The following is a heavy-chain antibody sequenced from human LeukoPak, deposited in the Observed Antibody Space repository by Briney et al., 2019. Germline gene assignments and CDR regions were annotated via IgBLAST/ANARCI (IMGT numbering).Heavy chain of an antibody. D-gene: IGHD3-22*01. CDR3: ARGRGYYDSSGYHYYFDY. J-gene: IGHJ4*02. CDR1: GGSFSGYY. CDR2: XXHSGST. V-gene: IGHV4-34*01. Sequence: PSETLSLTCAVYGGSFSGYYWSWIRQPPGXXXXXXXXXXHSGSTNYNPSLKSXXTXSVDTSKNQFSLKLSSVTAADTAVYYCARGRGYYDSSGYHYYFDYWGQGTLVTVSS.